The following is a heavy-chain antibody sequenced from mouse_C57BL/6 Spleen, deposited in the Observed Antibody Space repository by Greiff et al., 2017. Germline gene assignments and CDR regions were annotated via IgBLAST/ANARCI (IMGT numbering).Heavy chain of an antibody. CDR1: GYAFSSYW. V-gene: IGHV1-80*01. Sequence: QVQLKESGAELVKPGASVTISCKASGYAFSSYWMNWVKQRPGKGLEWIGQIYPGAGDTNYNGKFKGKATLTADKSSSTAYMQLSSLTAEDSAVYFCASGDGYYGFAYWGQGTLVTVSA. J-gene: IGHJ3*01. D-gene: IGHD2-3*01. CDR3: ASGDGYYGFAY. CDR2: IYPGAGDT.